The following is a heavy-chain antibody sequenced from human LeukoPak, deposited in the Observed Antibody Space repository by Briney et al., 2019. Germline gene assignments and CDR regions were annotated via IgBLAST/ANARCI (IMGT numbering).Heavy chain of an antibody. Sequence: GGSLRLSCAASRVTFSIFGMHWVRQAPGKGLEWIAVISSDGTNKYYADSVRGRFTISRDNSKDTLYLQMSSLRIEDTAIYYCRAATRYLDYYYDYWGQGTLVTVSS. CDR2: ISSDGTNK. CDR1: RVTFSIFG. V-gene: IGHV3-30*03. CDR3: RAATRYLDYYYDY. D-gene: IGHD3-22*01. J-gene: IGHJ4*02.